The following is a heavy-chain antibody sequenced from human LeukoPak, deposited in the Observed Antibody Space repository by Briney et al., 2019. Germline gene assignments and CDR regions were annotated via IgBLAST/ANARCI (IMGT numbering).Heavy chain of an antibody. CDR2: ISTYNGNT. J-gene: IGHJ4*02. CDR1: GYTFTGYY. Sequence: ASVKVSCKASGYTFTGYYMHWVRQAPGQGLEWMGWISTYNGNTNYAQKLQGRVTMTTDTPTSTAYMELRSLRSDDTAVYYCARGGVSSSWYRTPDYWGQGTLVTVSS. V-gene: IGHV1-18*04. D-gene: IGHD6-13*01. CDR3: ARGGVSSSWYRTPDY.